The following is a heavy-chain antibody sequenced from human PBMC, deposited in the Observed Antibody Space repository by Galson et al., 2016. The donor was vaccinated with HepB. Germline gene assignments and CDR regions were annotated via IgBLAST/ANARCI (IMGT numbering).Heavy chain of an antibody. D-gene: IGHD3-22*01. CDR1: GYTFTSYG. V-gene: IGHV1-18*01. CDR2: ISAYNGNT. CDR3: ARGSSSGFLNWFDP. Sequence: SVKVSFKASGYTFTSYGISWVRQAPGQGLEWMGWISAYNGNTNYEQKFQGRVTMTTDTSTSTAYMELRSLRSDDTAVYYCARGSSSGFLNWFDPWGQGTLVTVAS. J-gene: IGHJ5*02.